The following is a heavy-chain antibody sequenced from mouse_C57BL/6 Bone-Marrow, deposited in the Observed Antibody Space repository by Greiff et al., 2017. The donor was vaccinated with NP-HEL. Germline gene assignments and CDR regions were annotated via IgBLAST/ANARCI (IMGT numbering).Heavy chain of an antibody. Sequence: QVQLQQPGAELVKPGASVKLSCKASGYTFTSYWMHWVKQRPGRGLEWIGRIDPNSGGTKYNETLKSKATLTVDKPSSTAYMQLSSLTSEDSADYSCARGVGYLPLPMDYWGQGTSVTVSS. CDR1: GYTFTSYW. J-gene: IGHJ4*01. V-gene: IGHV1-72*01. CDR2: IDPNSGGT. D-gene: IGHD2-2*01. CDR3: ARGVGYLPLPMDY.